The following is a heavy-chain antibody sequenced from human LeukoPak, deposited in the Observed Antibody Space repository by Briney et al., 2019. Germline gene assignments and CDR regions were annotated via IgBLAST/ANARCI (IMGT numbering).Heavy chain of an antibody. CDR2: IYYSGST. CDR3: ARCRMGYCSSTSCPFYYYYYYMDV. V-gene: IGHV4-59*12. CDR1: GGSISSYY. J-gene: IGHJ6*03. Sequence: SETLSLTCTVSGGSISSYYWSWIRQPPGKGLEWIGYIYYSGSTNYNPSLKSRVTISVDTSKNQFSLKLSSVTAADTAVYYCARCRMGYCSSTSCPFYYYYYYMDVWGKGTTVTVSS. D-gene: IGHD2-2*01.